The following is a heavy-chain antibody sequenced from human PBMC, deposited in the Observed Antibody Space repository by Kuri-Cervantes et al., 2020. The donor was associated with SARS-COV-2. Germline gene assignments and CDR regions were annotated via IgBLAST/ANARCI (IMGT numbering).Heavy chain of an antibody. J-gene: IGHJ4*02. CDR3: ARAPPHYYDRPPPLGY. Sequence: GGSLRLSCKASGYTFTGYYMHWVRQAPGQGLEWMGWINPNSGGTNYAQKFQGRVTMTRDTSISTAYMELSRLRSDDTAVYYCARAPPHYYDRPPPLGYWGQGTLVTVSS. V-gene: IGHV1-2*02. D-gene: IGHD3-22*01. CDR1: GYTFTGYY. CDR2: INPNSGGT.